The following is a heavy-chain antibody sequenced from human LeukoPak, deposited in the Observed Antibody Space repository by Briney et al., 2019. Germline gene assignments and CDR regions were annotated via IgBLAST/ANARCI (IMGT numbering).Heavy chain of an antibody. CDR1: GGSISSYY. J-gene: IGHJ6*02. D-gene: IGHD3-10*01. Sequence: SETLSLTCTVSGGSISSYYWSWIRQPPGKGPEWIGYIYYSGSTNYNPSLKSRVTISVDTSKNQFSLKLSSVTAADTAVYYCARSVIVTYGMDVWGQGTTVTVSS. V-gene: IGHV4-59*01. CDR3: ARSVIVTYGMDV. CDR2: IYYSGST.